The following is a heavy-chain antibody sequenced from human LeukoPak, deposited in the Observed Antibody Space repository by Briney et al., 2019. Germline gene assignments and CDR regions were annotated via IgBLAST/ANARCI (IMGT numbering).Heavy chain of an antibody. V-gene: IGHV3-13*05. D-gene: IGHD6-19*01. J-gene: IGHJ2*01. Sequence: GSLRLSCAASGFTFNNYDMHWVRHVIGKGLEWVSAVDSAGAPYYAGSVKGRFTISRENAKKSLYLQMDSLGAGDTAVYYCVKEALTVAGNWHFDLWGRGTLVTVSS. CDR2: VDSAGAP. CDR1: GFTFNNYD. CDR3: VKEALTVAGNWHFDL.